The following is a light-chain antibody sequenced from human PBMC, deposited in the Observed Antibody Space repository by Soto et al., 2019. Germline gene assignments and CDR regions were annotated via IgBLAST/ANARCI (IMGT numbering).Light chain of an antibody. CDR3: QQRTNWPWT. CDR1: QTISSW. CDR2: KAS. V-gene: IGKV1-5*03. J-gene: IGKJ1*01. Sequence: DIQMTQSPSTLSGSVGDRVTITCRASQTISSWLAWYQQKPGKAPKLLIYKASTLKSGVPSRFSGSGSGTEFTLTISGLQPDDFATYYCQQRTNWPWTFGQGTKVDIK.